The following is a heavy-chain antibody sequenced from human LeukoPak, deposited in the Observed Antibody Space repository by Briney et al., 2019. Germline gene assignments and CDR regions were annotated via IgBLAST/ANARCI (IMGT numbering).Heavy chain of an antibody. CDR1: GFIFSSFG. CDR3: ARVGDYENSGSQPFDY. V-gene: IGHV3-33*01. D-gene: IGHD3-22*01. Sequence: GGSQGLSCAASGFIFSSFGMHWVRQAPGKGLEWVAVIWHDGSYKYYLDSVKGRFTISRDNAKNTLYLQMNNLRVEDTAVYYCARVGDYENSGSQPFDYWGQGTLVTVSS. CDR2: IWHDGSYK. J-gene: IGHJ4*02.